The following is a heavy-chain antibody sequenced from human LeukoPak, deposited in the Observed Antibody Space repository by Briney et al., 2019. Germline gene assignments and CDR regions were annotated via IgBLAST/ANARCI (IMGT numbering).Heavy chain of an antibody. Sequence: ASVKVSCKASGYTFTGYYMHWVRRAPGQGLEWVGLINPSDGITNYAQKFQGRVTMTRDTSTSTVYMELSSLRSEDTAVYYCARERGGSAPDYWGQGTMVAVSS. D-gene: IGHD3-10*01. CDR3: ARERGGSAPDY. CDR2: INPSDGIT. J-gene: IGHJ4*02. CDR1: GYTFTGYY. V-gene: IGHV1-46*01.